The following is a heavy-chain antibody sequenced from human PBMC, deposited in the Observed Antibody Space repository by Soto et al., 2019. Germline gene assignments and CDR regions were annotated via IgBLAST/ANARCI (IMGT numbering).Heavy chain of an antibody. Sequence: SETLSLTCTVSGGSISSGGYYWSWIRQHPGKGLEWIGYIYYSGSTYYNPSLKSRVTISVDTSKNHFSLKLSSVTAADTAVYYCASRNSGSYPFYYYGMDVWGQGTTVTVSS. CDR3: ASRNSGSYPFYYYGMDV. D-gene: IGHD1-26*01. CDR1: GGSISSGGYY. CDR2: IYYSGST. J-gene: IGHJ6*02. V-gene: IGHV4-31*03.